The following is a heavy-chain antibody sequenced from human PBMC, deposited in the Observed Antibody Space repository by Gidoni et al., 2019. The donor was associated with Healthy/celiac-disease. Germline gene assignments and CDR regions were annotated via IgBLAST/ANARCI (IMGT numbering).Heavy chain of an antibody. Sequence: YAGSTYYNPSLKSRVTISVDTSKNQFSLKLSSVTAADTAVYYCARRKGSWFDPWGQGTLVTVSS. CDR2: YAGST. CDR3: ARRKGSWFDP. V-gene: IGHV4-30-4*01. D-gene: IGHD3-10*01. J-gene: IGHJ5*02.